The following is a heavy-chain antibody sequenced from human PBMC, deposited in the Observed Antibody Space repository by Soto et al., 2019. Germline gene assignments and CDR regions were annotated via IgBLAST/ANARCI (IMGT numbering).Heavy chain of an antibody. CDR2: INSDGSRT. J-gene: IGHJ3*02. Sequence: GASLRLSCAASGFTFSSYWIHWVRQAPGKGLVWVSRINSDGSRTNYADSVKGRFTISRDNAKNTLYLQMNSLRAEETAVYYCARGVRGAYGLDIWGQGTMVTVSS. D-gene: IGHD2-21*01. CDR1: GFTFSSYW. V-gene: IGHV3-74*01. CDR3: ARGVRGAYGLDI.